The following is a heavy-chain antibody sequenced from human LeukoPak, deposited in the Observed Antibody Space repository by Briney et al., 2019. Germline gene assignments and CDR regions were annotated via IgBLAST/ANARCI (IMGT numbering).Heavy chain of an antibody. Sequence: GGSLRLSCEASGFTFSSYEMNWVRQAPGKGLEWISYITTTGDRIQYADSVKGRFTISRDNAKNSLYLQMNSLRAEDTAVYYCASRYYYDSSGKFDYWGQGTLVTVSS. CDR3: ASRYYYDSSGKFDY. CDR1: GFTFSSYE. D-gene: IGHD3-22*01. J-gene: IGHJ4*02. V-gene: IGHV3-48*03. CDR2: ITTTGDRI.